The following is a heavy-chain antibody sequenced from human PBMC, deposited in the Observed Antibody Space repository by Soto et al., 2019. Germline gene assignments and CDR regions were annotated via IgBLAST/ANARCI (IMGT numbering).Heavy chain of an antibody. V-gene: IGHV4-31*02. CDR2: MYYSGNT. D-gene: IGHD3-16*01. J-gene: IGHJ4*01. Sequence: QQGKGLECIAYMYYSGNTNFNPPLKSRVTMSVDTSKNQSSLNLDSVTAADTAVYYCAKSLPGLWGHTAYWGHGISVTGSS. CDR3: AKSLPGLWGHTAY.